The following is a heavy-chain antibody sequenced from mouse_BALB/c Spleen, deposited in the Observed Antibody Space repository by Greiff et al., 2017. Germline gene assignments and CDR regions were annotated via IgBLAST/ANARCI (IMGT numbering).Heavy chain of an antibody. CDR1: GFTFTSFG. J-gene: IGHJ3*01. CDR3: GRGEVTGSFAY. V-gene: IGHV5-17*02. CDR2: ISSGSSTI. D-gene: IGHD2-2*01. Sequence: EVKVVESGGGLVQPGGSRKLSCAASGFTFTSFGMHWVRQAPEKGLEWVAYISSGSSTIYYADTVKGRFTISRDNPKNTLFLQMTSLRSEDTAMYYCGRGEVTGSFAYWGQGTLVTVSA.